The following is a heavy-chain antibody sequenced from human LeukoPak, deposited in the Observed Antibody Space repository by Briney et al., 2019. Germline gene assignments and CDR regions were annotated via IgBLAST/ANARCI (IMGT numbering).Heavy chain of an antibody. J-gene: IGHJ4*02. CDR1: GGSISSYY. D-gene: IGHD1-1*01. Sequence: PSETLSLTCTVSGGSISSYYWSWIRQPPRKGLEWIGYIYYSGSTNYNPSLKSRVTISVDTSKNQFSLKLSSVTAADTAVYYCARDPDAVGYGFRYWGQGTLVTVSS. CDR2: IYYSGST. V-gene: IGHV4-59*01. CDR3: ARDPDAVGYGFRY.